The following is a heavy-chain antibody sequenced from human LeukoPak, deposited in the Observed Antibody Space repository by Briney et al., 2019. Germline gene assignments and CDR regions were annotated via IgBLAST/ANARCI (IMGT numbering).Heavy chain of an antibody. Sequence: GGSLRLSCAASGFTFSSHAMVWVRQAPGKGLEWLSFVSHDASKNFHAESVRGRFSISRDNSRNTLYLQINGLREEDTAVYYCARDWGQWGVGATLDFGGQGTLVIVSS. CDR3: ARDWGQWGVGATLDF. J-gene: IGHJ4*02. V-gene: IGHV3-30-3*01. CDR2: VSHDASKN. D-gene: IGHD1-26*01. CDR1: GFTFSSHA.